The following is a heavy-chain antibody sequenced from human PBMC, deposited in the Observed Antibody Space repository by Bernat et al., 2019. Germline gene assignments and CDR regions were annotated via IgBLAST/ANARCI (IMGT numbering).Heavy chain of an antibody. CDR2: ITPIFGTA. J-gene: IGHJ6*02. D-gene: IGHD3-16*02. CDR1: GGTFSSYA. CDR3: ASGLITFGGVIVDDYYYYGMDF. Sequence: QGQLVQSGAEVKKPGSSVKVSCKASGGTFSSYAISWVRQAPGQGLEWMGGITPIFGTANYAQKFQGRVTITADKSTSTAYMELSSLRSEDTAVYYCASGLITFGGVIVDDYYYYGMDFWGQGTTVTVSS. V-gene: IGHV1-69*06.